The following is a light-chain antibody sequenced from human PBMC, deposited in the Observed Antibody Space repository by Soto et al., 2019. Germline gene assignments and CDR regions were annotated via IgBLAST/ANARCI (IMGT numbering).Light chain of an antibody. Sequence: QYVLTQPPSASGSPGQSVTISCTGTSSDVGGYNYVSWYQQHPGKAPKVMIYEVSKRPSGVPDRFSGSKSGNTAYLTVSGIQAEDEADYYCISYAGSNNVFGTGTKLTVL. CDR3: ISYAGSNNV. V-gene: IGLV2-8*01. CDR2: EVS. CDR1: SSDVGGYNY. J-gene: IGLJ1*01.